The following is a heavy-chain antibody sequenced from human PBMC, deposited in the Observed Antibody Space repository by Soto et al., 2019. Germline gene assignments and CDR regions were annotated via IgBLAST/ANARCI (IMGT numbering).Heavy chain of an antibody. CDR1: GGSFSGYY. Sequence: PSETLSLTCAVYGGSFSGYYCSWIRQPPGKGLEWIGEINHSGITNYNPSIKSRVTISVDTSKNQFSLKLSSVTAVDTAVYYCAQRDFWSGYYNTFDYWGQGTLVTVSS. CDR2: INHSGIT. D-gene: IGHD3-3*01. J-gene: IGHJ4*02. CDR3: AQRDFWSGYYNTFDY. V-gene: IGHV4-34*01.